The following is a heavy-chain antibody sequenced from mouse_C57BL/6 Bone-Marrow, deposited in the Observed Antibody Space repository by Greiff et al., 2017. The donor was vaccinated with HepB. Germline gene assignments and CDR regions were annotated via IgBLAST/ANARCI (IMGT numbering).Heavy chain of an antibody. CDR1: GYTFTSYG. CDR2: IYPRSGNT. J-gene: IGHJ3*01. Sequence: VQVVESGAELVRPGASVKLSCKASGYTFTSYGISWVKQSTGQGLEWIGEIYPRSGNTYYNEKFKGKATLAADNSTSTVYMELRSLTSEESAVYFYASPYYYGSSYGAWFAYWGQGTLVTVSA. CDR3: ASPYYYGSSYGAWFAY. D-gene: IGHD1-1*01. V-gene: IGHV1-81*01.